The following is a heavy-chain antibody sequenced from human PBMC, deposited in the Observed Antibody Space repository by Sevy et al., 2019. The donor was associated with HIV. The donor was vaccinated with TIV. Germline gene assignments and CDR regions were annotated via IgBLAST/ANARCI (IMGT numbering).Heavy chain of an antibody. V-gene: IGHV3-33*01. D-gene: IGHD3-10*01. J-gene: IGHJ1*01. CDR1: GFTFSDYG. CDR3: AREPNVYYSTKEGYFQH. Sequence: GGSLRLSCAASGFTFSDYGMHWVRQAPGKGLEWVAIIWFDGSNDYYADSVKGRFTISRDNSKNTVYLQLNSLRAEDTAIYYCAREPNVYYSTKEGYFQHWGQGTLVTVSS. CDR2: IWFDGSND.